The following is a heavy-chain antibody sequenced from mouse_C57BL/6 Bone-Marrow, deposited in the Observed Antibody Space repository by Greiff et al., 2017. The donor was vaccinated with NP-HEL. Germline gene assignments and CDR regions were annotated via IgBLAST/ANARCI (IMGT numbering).Heavy chain of an antibody. V-gene: IGHV3-6*01. Sequence: DVQLQESGPGLVKPSQSLSLTCSVTGYSITSGYYWNWIRQFPGNKLEWMGYISYDGSNNYNPSLKNRISITRDTSKNQFFLKLNSVTTEDTATYYCARESFTTVVAHYYAMDYWGQGTSVTVSS. CDR1: GYSITSGYY. CDR3: ARESFTTVVAHYYAMDY. D-gene: IGHD1-1*01. J-gene: IGHJ4*01. CDR2: ISYDGSN.